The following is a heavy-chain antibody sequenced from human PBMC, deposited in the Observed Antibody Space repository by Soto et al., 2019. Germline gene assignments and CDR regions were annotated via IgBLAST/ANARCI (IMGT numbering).Heavy chain of an antibody. Sequence: GSLRLSCAASGFTFSNYNMNWVRQAPGKGLEWVSSISSSSSTIYYADSVKGRFTISRDNAKNSLYLQMNSLRDEDTAVYYCASRYYYDSSGYYYPYYYWGQGTLVTVSS. CDR1: GFTFSNYN. J-gene: IGHJ4*02. CDR3: ASRYYYDSSGYYYPYYY. V-gene: IGHV3-48*02. CDR2: ISSSSSTI. D-gene: IGHD3-22*01.